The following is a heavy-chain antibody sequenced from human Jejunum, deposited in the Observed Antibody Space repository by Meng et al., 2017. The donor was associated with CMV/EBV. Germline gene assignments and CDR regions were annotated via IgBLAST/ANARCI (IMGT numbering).Heavy chain of an antibody. CDR3: AREASRSHPAWLDP. D-gene: IGHD6-19*01. CDR1: GFTFGDYW. V-gene: IGHV3-74*01. Sequence: SGFTFGDYWMHWVRQSPGKGLEWIARIHGYGSIATYAESVKGRFTVSRDNANGVMYLQMDSLRVDDMAVYYCAREASRSHPAWLDPWGRGTLVTVSS. J-gene: IGHJ5*02. CDR2: IHGYGSIA.